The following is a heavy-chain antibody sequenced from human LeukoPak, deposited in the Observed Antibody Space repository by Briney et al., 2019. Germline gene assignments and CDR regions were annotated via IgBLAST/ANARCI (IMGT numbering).Heavy chain of an antibody. CDR2: ISGSGGST. CDR1: GFTFSSYA. J-gene: IGHJ5*02. Sequence: GGSLSLSCAASGFTFSSYAMSWFRQAPGKGLEWFSAISGSGGSTYYADSVKGRFTISRDNSKNKLYLQMNSLRAEDTAVYYCARAPSIAAPNWFDPWGQGTLVTVSS. CDR3: ARAPSIAAPNWFDP. V-gene: IGHV3-23*01. D-gene: IGHD6-6*01.